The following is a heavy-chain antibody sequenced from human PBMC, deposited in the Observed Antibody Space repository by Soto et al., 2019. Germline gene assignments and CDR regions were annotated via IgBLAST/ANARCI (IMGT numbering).Heavy chain of an antibody. V-gene: IGHV4-61*03. CDR2: INHSGST. CDR1: RGSISSGDYY. J-gene: IGHJ4*02. D-gene: IGHD5-12*01. Sequence: PSETLSLTCTVSRGSISSGDYYWSWTRQPPGKGLEWLGEINHSGSTNYNPSLKSRVTTSVDTSKNHFSLRLISVTAADTAIYFCAREGNLGRWLQPLDFWGQGTLVTVSS. CDR3: AREGNLGRWLQPLDF.